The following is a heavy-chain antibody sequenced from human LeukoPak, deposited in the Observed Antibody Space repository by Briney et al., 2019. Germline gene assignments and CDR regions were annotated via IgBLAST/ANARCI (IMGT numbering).Heavy chain of an antibody. CDR3: ARRDDSSGYFAFDI. CDR2: IYPGDSDT. Sequence: GGSLQISCKGSGYRFTSYWIGWVRQMPGKGLEWMGIIYPGDSDTRYSPSFQGQVTISADKSINSAYLQWSSLKASDTAMYYCARRDDSSGYFAFDIWGQGTMVTVSS. J-gene: IGHJ3*02. D-gene: IGHD3-22*01. V-gene: IGHV5-51*01. CDR1: GYRFTSYW.